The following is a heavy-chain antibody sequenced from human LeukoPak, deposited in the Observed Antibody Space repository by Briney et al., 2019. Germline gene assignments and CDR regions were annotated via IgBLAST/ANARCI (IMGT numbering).Heavy chain of an antibody. CDR2: ISYDGSNK. D-gene: IGHD2-15*01. CDR3: AKQLGYCSDGSCYFPY. CDR1: GFTFSSYG. J-gene: IGHJ4*02. Sequence: GRSLRLSCAASGFTFSSYGMHWVRQAPGKGLEWVAVISYDGSNKYYADSVKGRFTISRDNSKNTLYLQMNSLRAEDTAVYYCAKQLGYCSDGSCYFPYWGQGTLVTVSS. V-gene: IGHV3-30*18.